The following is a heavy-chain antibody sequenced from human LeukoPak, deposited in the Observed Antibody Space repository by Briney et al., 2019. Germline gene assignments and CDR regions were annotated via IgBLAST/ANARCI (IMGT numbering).Heavy chain of an antibody. V-gene: IGHV1-8*03. CDR3: ARALGAVAGPEDAFDI. D-gene: IGHD6-19*01. CDR2: MNPNSANT. J-gene: IGHJ3*02. Sequence: ASVKVSCKASGYTFTRYDINWVRQATGQGLAYMGWMNPNSANTGYAQTFQGRVTITRHTSISTAYMELSSMTSEGKAVYFCARALGAVAGPEDAFDIWGQGTMVTVSS. CDR1: GYTFTRYD.